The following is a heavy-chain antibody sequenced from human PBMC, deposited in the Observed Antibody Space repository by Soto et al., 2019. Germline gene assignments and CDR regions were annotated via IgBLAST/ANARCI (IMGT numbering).Heavy chain of an antibody. CDR2: MNPNSGDT. CDR3: ARVNYYGSGSYQDFFYFYALDV. V-gene: IGHV1-8*01. CDR1: GYTFSTYD. J-gene: IGHJ6*02. D-gene: IGHD3-10*01. Sequence: QVQLVQSGAEVKKPGASVKVSCKTSGYTFSTYDINWVRQAPGQGLEWMGWMNPNSGDTGYAQKFLGRLTRTRDSSIRTVYMELSSLSSEDTAVYYCARVNYYGSGSYQDFFYFYALDVWGQGTTVTVSS.